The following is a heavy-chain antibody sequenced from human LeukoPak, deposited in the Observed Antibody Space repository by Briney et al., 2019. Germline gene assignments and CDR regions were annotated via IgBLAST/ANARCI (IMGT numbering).Heavy chain of an antibody. Sequence: PGGSLRLSCAASGFTFSSYSMSWVRQAPGKGLEWVSGISFSGTTTYYADSVKGRFTVSRDNSKNTLYLQMDGLRAEDTAVYYCARDPTELQLLSYYFDYWGQGTLVAVSS. J-gene: IGHJ4*02. CDR3: ARDPTELQLLSYYFDY. V-gene: IGHV3-23*01. D-gene: IGHD2-2*01. CDR1: GFTFSSYS. CDR2: ISFSGTTT.